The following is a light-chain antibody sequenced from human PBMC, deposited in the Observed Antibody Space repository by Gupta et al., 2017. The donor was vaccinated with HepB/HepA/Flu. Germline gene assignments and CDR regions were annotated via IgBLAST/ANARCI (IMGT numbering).Light chain of an antibody. J-gene: IGLJ2*01. Sequence: QSALSPPLSASGSPGQSVTISCTGTSSDIGNYNYVSWYQQHPGKAPKLIIFEVTQRPSGVPDRFSGSNSGNTASLTVSGLQAEDEGHYYCRSSSLTNPVIFGGGTKLTV. V-gene: IGLV2-8*01. CDR3: RSSSLTNPVI. CDR1: SSDIGNYNY. CDR2: EVT.